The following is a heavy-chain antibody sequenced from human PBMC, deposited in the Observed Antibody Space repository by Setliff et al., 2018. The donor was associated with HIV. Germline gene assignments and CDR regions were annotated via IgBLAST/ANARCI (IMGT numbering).Heavy chain of an antibody. Sequence: GGSLRLSCAASGFTFRSYWMYWVRQPPGKGLVWVSRINIDGNNKYYADSVKGRFTISRDNSKNTLYLQMNSLRAEDTAVYYCAKDPRAAVATICDYWGQGTLVTVSS. CDR3: AKDPRAAVATICDY. CDR2: INIDGNNK. J-gene: IGHJ4*02. D-gene: IGHD5-12*01. V-gene: IGHV3-74*01. CDR1: GFTFRSYW.